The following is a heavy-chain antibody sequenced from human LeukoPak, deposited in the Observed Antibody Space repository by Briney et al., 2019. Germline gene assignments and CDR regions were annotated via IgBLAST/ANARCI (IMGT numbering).Heavy chain of an antibody. Sequence: GGSLRLSCAASGFTLGAFAMHWVRQAPGKGLEWVSLIDKDGRKTYYADSVKGRFTISRDDSKNSLYLQMTSLRTEDTALYYCATWAFYHSLDVWGQGATVTVSS. D-gene: IGHD1-26*01. CDR1: GFTLGAFA. CDR3: ATWAFYHSLDV. J-gene: IGHJ6*02. V-gene: IGHV3-43*02. CDR2: IDKDGRKT.